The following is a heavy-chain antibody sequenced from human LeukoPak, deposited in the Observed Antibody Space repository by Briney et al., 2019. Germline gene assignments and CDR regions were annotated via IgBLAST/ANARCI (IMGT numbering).Heavy chain of an antibody. V-gene: IGHV4-59*01. CDR3: ARDIGSDFWSGYYTGLHWFDP. D-gene: IGHD3-3*01. Sequence: ASETLSLTCTVSVGSISSYYWRWIRQPPGKGQEWIGYIYYSESTNYNPSLKSRVTISVDTSKNQFSLKLSSVTAADTAVYYCARDIGSDFWSGYYTGLHWFDPWGQGTLVTVSS. CDR1: VGSISSYY. J-gene: IGHJ5*02. CDR2: IYYSEST.